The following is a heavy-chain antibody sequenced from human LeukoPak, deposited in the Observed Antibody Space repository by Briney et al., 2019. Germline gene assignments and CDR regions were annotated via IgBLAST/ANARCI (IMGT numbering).Heavy chain of an antibody. CDR2: ISGSGGST. D-gene: IGHD6-6*01. CDR3: AKLGSIAAPIDY. CDR1: XA. Sequence: XAXSWVRQAPXXGRXXVSAISGSGGSTYYADSVKGRFTISRDNSKNTLYLQMNSLRAEDTAVYYCAKLGSIAAPIDYWGQGTLVTVSS. V-gene: IGHV3-23*01. J-gene: IGHJ4*02.